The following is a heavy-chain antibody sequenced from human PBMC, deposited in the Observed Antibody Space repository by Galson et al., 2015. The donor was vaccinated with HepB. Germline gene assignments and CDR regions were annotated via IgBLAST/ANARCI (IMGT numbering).Heavy chain of an antibody. CDR3: ATGGMRACDI. CDR2: LDPQNGEA. CDR1: GYSLSELS. J-gene: IGHJ3*02. Sequence: SVKVSCKVSGYSLSELSIHWVRQAPGKGLEWMGGLDPQNGEAFYAQKFQGRVTMTEDTSADTGYMELSSLISEDTAVYYFATGGMRACDIWGQGTVVTVS. D-gene: IGHD4-23*01. V-gene: IGHV1-24*01.